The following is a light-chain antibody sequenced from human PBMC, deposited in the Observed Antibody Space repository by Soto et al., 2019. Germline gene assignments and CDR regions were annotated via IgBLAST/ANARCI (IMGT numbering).Light chain of an antibody. CDR1: QSVSTN. Sequence: EIVMTQSPATLSVSPGERATLSCRASQSVSTNLAWYQQKPGQAPRLLIYGASTRATGIPARFSGSRSGTEFTLTISSLQSEDFAVYYCQQYNNWPSWTVGLGTKVDIK. J-gene: IGKJ1*01. V-gene: IGKV3-15*01. CDR3: QQYNNWPSWT. CDR2: GAS.